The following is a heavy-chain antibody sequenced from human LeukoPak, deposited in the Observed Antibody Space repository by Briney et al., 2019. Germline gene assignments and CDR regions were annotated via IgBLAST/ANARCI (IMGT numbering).Heavy chain of an antibody. D-gene: IGHD6-13*01. J-gene: IGHJ4*02. CDR2: IDRTTSTT. CDR3: AKATHIAAAGTTLWRPIYYFDY. CDR1: GFTFSSYS. Sequence: GGSLRLSCAASGFTFSSYSMSWVRQAPGKGLEGVSYIDRTTSTTYYADSVKGRFTISRDNAKISLGLQMNSLRAKDTAVYYGAKATHIAAAGTTLWRPIYYFDYWGQGTLVTVSS. V-gene: IGHV3-48*01.